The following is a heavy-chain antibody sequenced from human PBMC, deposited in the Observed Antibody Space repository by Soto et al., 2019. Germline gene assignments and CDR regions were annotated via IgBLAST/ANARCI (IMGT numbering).Heavy chain of an antibody. CDR2: ISYDGSNK. CDR1: GFTFSSYA. V-gene: IGHV3-30-3*01. D-gene: IGHD3-3*01. Sequence: QVQLVESGGGVVQPGRSLRLSCAASGFTFSSYAMHWVRQAPGKGLEWVAVISYDGSNKYYADSVKGRFTISRDNSKNTLYLQMNSLRAEDTAVYYCARDVDTIPSYGMDVWGQGTTVTASS. J-gene: IGHJ6*02. CDR3: ARDVDTIPSYGMDV.